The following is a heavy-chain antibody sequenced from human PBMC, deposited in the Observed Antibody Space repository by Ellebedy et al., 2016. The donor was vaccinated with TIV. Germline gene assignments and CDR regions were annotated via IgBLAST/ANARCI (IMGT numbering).Heavy chain of an antibody. Sequence: SETLSLTXSVSGGSVSSAGFQWSWIRQPPGKGLEWIGLKYPSGLSTYDPSLNSRATISLDTSKNQFSLKLSSVTAADTAVYYCARDYYGSLDYWGQGILVTVSS. J-gene: IGHJ4*02. V-gene: IGHV4-61*08. D-gene: IGHD3-10*01. CDR1: GGSVSSAGFQ. CDR3: ARDYYGSLDY. CDR2: KYPSGLS.